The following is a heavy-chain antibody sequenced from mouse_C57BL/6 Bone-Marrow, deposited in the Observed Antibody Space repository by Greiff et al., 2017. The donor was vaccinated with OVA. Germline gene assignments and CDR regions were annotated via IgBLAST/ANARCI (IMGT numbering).Heavy chain of an antibody. CDR1: GFSLTSYG. CDR2: IWSGGST. J-gene: IGHJ3*01. D-gene: IGHD3-2*02. Sequence: VQRVESGPGLVQPSQSLSITCTVSGFSLTSYGVHWVRQSPGKGLEWLGVIWSGGSTDYNAAFISRLSISKDNSKSQVFFKMNSLQADDTAIYYCARDSSGYLFAYWGQGTLVTVSA. V-gene: IGHV2-2*01. CDR3: ARDSSGYLFAY.